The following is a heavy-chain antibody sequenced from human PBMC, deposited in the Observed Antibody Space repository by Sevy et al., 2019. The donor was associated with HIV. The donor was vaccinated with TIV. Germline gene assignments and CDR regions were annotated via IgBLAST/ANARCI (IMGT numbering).Heavy chain of an antibody. J-gene: IGHJ6*01. V-gene: IGHV3-23*01. CDR2: ISGSGFST. CDR1: GFTFDNNA. CDR3: AEVYYYGSGDVFPRGMEV. D-gene: IGHD3-10*01. Sequence: GGSLRLSCAASGFTFDNNAMYWVRQAPGKGLEWVSAISGSGFSTNYAGSVKGRFTISRDISKTTLYLQMNSLRAEATAVYYFAEVYYYGSGDVFPRGMEVLGQGNTVTGSS.